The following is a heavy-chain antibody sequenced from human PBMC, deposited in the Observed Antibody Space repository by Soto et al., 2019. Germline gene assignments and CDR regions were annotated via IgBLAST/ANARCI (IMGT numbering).Heavy chain of an antibody. J-gene: IGHJ4*02. Sequence: QVQLVESGGGLVKPGGSLRLSCAASGFTFSDFYMSWIRQAPGKGLEWIPYISSSGTTTYYTDSVKGRFTISRDNAKNSLYLQMNTLRDEDTAVYYCARIWGGGGYALIYWGQGTLVTVSS. V-gene: IGHV3-11*01. CDR1: GFTFSDFY. CDR3: ARIWGGGGYALIY. D-gene: IGHD2-8*01. CDR2: ISSSGTTT.